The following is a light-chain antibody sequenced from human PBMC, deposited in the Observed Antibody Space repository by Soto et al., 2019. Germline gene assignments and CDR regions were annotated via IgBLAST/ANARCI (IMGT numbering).Light chain of an antibody. V-gene: IGKV1-39*01. CDR1: QAIHSY. Sequence: DIQMTQSPSSLSASVGDRVTITCRASQAIHSYLNWYQQKPGKAPNLLIFATSTLQSGVPSRFSGSGSGTAFTLTISSLQPEDFATYYCQHRETFDPGTKVDIK. CDR3: QHRET. CDR2: ATS. J-gene: IGKJ3*01.